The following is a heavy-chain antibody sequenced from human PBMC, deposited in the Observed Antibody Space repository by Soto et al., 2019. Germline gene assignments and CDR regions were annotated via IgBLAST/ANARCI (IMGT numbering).Heavy chain of an antibody. CDR2: IYPGDSDT. J-gene: IGHJ3*02. CDR1: GYSFTSYW. D-gene: IGHD3-22*01. CDR3: ARRDGYYYDSSGYYPDAFDI. V-gene: IGHV5-51*01. Sequence: GESLKISCNGSGYSFTSYWIGWVRQMPGKGLEWMGIIYPGDSDTRYSPSFQGQVTISADKSISTAYLQWSSLKASDTAMYYCARRDGYYYDSSGYYPDAFDIWGQGTMVTVSS.